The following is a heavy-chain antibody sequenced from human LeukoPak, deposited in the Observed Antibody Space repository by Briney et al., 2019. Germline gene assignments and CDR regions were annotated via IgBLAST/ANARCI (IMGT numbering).Heavy chain of an antibody. J-gene: IGHJ4*02. CDR3: ARGASDSYYFDY. Sequence: ASVKVSCKASGYSHTSDWMHWVRQAPGQGLEWMGWINPNSGGTNYAQKFQGWVTMTRDTSISTAYMELSRLRSDDTAVYYCARGASDSYYFDYWGQGTLVTASS. V-gene: IGHV1-2*04. CDR1: GYSHTSDW. CDR2: INPNSGGT. D-gene: IGHD1-26*01.